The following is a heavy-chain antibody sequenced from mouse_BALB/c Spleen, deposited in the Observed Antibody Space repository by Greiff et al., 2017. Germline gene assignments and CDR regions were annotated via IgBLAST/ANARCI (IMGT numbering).Heavy chain of an antibody. CDR2: ISYDGSN. CDR3: ARDLGYYAMDC. V-gene: IGHV3-6*02. J-gene: IGHJ4*01. Sequence: EVKLQESGPGLVKPSQSLSLTCSVTGYSITSGYYWNWIRQFPGNKLEWMGYISYDGSNNYNPSLKNRISITRDTSKNQFFLKLNSVTTEDTATYYCARDLGYYAMDCWGQGTSVTVSS. CDR1: GYSITSGYY. D-gene: IGHD4-1*01.